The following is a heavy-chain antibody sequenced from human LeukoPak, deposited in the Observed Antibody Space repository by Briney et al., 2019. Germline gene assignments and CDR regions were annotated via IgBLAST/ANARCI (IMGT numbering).Heavy chain of an antibody. Sequence: ASVKVSCKASGYNFTDSYMHWVRQTPGQGLEWMGWINPHNGDTNYAQNFQGRVTMTSDTSISTAYMDLSSLTYDDTAVYYCARGLPYCSSLRCYFMRQVRFDPWGHGTLVTVSS. CDR3: ARGLPYCSSLRCYFMRQVRFDP. V-gene: IGHV1-2*02. CDR2: INPHNGDT. D-gene: IGHD2-2*01. J-gene: IGHJ5*02. CDR1: GYNFTDSY.